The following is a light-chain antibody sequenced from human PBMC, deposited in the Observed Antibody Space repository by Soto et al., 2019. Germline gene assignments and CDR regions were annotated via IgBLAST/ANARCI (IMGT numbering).Light chain of an antibody. CDR1: QSVGSN. CDR3: QQYTNWPPIT. CDR2: GSY. Sequence: ELLLTQSPATLPVSPGERSTLSCRASQSVGSNLAWFQQKPGQAPRLLIYGSYTRATGVPARFSGSGSGADFTLTISNLQSEDFAVYYCQQYTNWPPITCGQGTRLEIK. V-gene: IGKV3-15*01. J-gene: IGKJ5*01.